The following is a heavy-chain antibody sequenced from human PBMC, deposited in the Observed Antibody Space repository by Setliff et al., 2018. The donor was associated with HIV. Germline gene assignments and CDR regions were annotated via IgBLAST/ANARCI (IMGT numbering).Heavy chain of an antibody. CDR2: IYTTEST. CDR1: GASSAASVNDFF. D-gene: IGHD3-10*01. J-gene: IGHJ4*02. CDR3: AIGGRWFGEFNF. V-gene: IGHV4-4*09. Sequence: KPSETLSLTCSVSGASSAASVNDFFWSWIRQPPGKGLEWIGYIYTTESTNYNPSLKSRVTISVDASKNQCSLKLNSVTAADTAVYYCAIGGRWFGEFNFWGQGTLVTVSS.